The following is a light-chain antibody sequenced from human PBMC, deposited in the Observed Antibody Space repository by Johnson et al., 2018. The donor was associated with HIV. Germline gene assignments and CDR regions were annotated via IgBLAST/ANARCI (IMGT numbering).Light chain of an antibody. V-gene: IGLV1-51*02. Sequence: QSVLTQPPSVSAAPGQKVTISCSGSRSNIGNNYVSWYQQLPGTAPKLLIYENNKRPSGIPDRFSGSKSGTSATLGITGLQTGDEADYYCGTWDSSLGVFGTGTKVTVL. J-gene: IGLJ1*01. CDR3: GTWDSSLGV. CDR1: RSNIGNNY. CDR2: ENN.